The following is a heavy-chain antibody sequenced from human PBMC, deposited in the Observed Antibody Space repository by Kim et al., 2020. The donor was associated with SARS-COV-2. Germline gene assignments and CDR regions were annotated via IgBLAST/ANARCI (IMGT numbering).Heavy chain of an antibody. CDR2: ISHDGRNQ. CDR3: AKDYKSEISYGPLHY. Sequence: GGSLILSCVASGFTFSRYGIHWVRQAPGKGLEWVALISHDGRNQYYADSVKGRFTISKDTSRNTLYVQMNSLRLEDTAGYYCAKDYKSEISYGPLHYWGQGTLVTVSS. CDR1: GFTFSRYG. V-gene: IGHV3-30*18. J-gene: IGHJ4*01. D-gene: IGHD3-16*01.